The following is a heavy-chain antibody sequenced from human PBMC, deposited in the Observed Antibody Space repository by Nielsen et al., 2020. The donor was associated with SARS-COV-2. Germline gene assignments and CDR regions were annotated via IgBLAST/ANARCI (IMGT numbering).Heavy chain of an antibody. D-gene: IGHD2-15*01. CDR2: INPNSGGT. CDR3: ARPRIVGGFDP. V-gene: IGHV1-2*02. Sequence: ASVKVSCKASGYTFTSYDINWVRQATGQGLEWMGWINPNSGGTNYAQKFQGRVTMTRDTSISTAYMELSRLRSDDTAVYYCARPRIVGGFDPWGQGTLVTVSS. CDR1: GYTFTSYD. J-gene: IGHJ5*02.